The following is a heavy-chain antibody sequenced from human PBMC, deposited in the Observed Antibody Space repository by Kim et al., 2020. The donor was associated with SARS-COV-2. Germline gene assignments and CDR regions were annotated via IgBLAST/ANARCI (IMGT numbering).Heavy chain of an antibody. D-gene: IGHD6-19*01. V-gene: IGHV3-72*01. Sequence: GGSLRLSCAASGFTFSDHYMDWVRQAPGKGLEWLGRIRNKDKSYTTEYAASVQGRFTISRDDSKNSLYLHMNSLKTEDTAMYYCTRGHYSSGWRTFDYWGQGTRVTVSS. CDR2: IRNKDKSYTT. CDR1: GFTFSDHY. CDR3: TRGHYSSGWRTFDY. J-gene: IGHJ4*02.